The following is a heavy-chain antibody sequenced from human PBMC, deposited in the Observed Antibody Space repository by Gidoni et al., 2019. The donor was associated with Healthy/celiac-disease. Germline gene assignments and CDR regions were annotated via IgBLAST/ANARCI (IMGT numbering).Heavy chain of an antibody. CDR1: GFTFSSYS. Sequence: EVQLVESGGGLVQPGGSLRLSCAASGFTFSSYSMNWVSQAPGKGLEWVSYISSSSSTIYYADSVKGRFTISRDNAKNSLYLQMNSLRAEDTAVYYCARDSATIFGAEGFKDAFDIWGQGTMVTVSS. V-gene: IGHV3-48*01. D-gene: IGHD3-3*01. CDR2: ISSSSSTI. J-gene: IGHJ3*02. CDR3: ARDSATIFGAEGFKDAFDI.